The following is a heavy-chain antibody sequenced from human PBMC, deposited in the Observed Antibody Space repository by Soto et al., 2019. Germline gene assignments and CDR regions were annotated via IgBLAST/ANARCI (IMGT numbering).Heavy chain of an antibody. CDR1: GFPFSSYW. Sequence: PGGSLRLSFAASGFPFSSYWMTWFGQAPGKGLEGLANIKLDGSEKYNVDPVKGRFPISRDNAKTPPYLKRKARRARDTAVYSCAIYAPVGNIVVVIRGAFDIWGQGTMVTVSS. J-gene: IGHJ3*02. CDR2: IKLDGSEK. D-gene: IGHD3-22*01. CDR3: AIYAPVGNIVVVIRGAFDI. V-gene: IGHV3-7*03.